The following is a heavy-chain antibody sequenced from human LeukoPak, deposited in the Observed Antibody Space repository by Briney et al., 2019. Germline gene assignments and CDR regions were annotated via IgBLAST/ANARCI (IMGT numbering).Heavy chain of an antibody. Sequence: GGSLGLSCAASGFTFSSCDMSWVRQAPGKGLEWVSGISATGGITYYADSVKGRFTIYRDNSKNTLYLQMNSLRAEDTAVYYCAKSGNNGGKRGGNDYWGQGTLVTVSS. V-gene: IGHV3-23*01. CDR3: AKSGNNGGKRGGNDY. J-gene: IGHJ4*02. CDR2: ISATGGIT. D-gene: IGHD4-23*01. CDR1: GFTFSSCD.